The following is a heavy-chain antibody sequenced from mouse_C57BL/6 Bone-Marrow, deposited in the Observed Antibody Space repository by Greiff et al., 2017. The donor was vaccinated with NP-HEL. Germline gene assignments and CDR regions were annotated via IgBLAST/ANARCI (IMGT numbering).Heavy chain of an antibody. CDR3: ARLAYYGSSLYYAMDY. V-gene: IGHV14-3*01. D-gene: IGHD1-1*01. Sequence: VHVKQSVAELVRPGASVKLSCTASGFNIKNTYMHWVKQRPEQGLEWIGRIDPANGNTKYAPKFQGKATITADTSSNTAYLQLSSLTSEDTAIYYGARLAYYGSSLYYAMDYWGQGTSVTVSA. J-gene: IGHJ4*01. CDR1: GFNIKNTY. CDR2: IDPANGNT.